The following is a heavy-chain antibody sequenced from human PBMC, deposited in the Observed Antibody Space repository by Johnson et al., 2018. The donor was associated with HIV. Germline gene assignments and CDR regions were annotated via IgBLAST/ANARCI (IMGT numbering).Heavy chain of an antibody. D-gene: IGHD6-13*01. V-gene: IGHV3-7*05. CDR1: GFTFSSYW. Sequence: VQLVEYGGGLVKPGGSLRLSCAASGFTFSSYWMSWVRQAPGKGLEWVANIKQDGSEKYYVDSVKGRFTISRDNAKNSVYLQMNSLRAEDTAVYYCARELGGSSLPFGAFDIWGQGTMVTVSS. CDR3: ARELGGSSLPFGAFDI. J-gene: IGHJ3*02. CDR2: IKQDGSEK.